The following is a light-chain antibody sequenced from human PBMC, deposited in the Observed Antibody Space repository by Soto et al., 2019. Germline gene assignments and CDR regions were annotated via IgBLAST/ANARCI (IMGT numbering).Light chain of an antibody. CDR1: SSNIGSKT. Sequence: QSVLTQPPSASGTPGQRVTISCSGSSSNIGSKTVNWYQQLPGTAPKLLIYSNYQRPSGVPDRFSGSKSGTSASLAISGLQYEDEADYYCSAWDASLNGYVFGTWTKITVL. V-gene: IGLV1-44*01. J-gene: IGLJ1*01. CDR2: SNY. CDR3: SAWDASLNGYV.